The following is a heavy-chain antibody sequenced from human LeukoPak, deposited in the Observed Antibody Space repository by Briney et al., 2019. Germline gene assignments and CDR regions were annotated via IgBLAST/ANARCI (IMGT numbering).Heavy chain of an antibody. V-gene: IGHV3-23*01. Sequence: GGSLRLSCAASGFTFSSYAMSWVRQAPGKGLEWVSGTSGGGGSTYYADSVKGRFTISRDNSKNTLYLQMNSLRAEDTAVYYCAKVGESGGVWKYYFDYWGQGTLVTVSS. D-gene: IGHD2-15*01. CDR1: GFTFSSYA. CDR3: AKVGESGGVWKYYFDY. CDR2: TSGGGGST. J-gene: IGHJ4*02.